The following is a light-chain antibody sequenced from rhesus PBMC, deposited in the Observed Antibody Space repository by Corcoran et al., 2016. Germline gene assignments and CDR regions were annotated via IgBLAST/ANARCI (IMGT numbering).Light chain of an antibody. CDR1: QSVSYY. CDR2: GAS. CDR3: YQHSGGYS. J-gene: IGKJ2*01. Sequence: QIILTQSPATLSLSPGERATLSCRASQSVSYYLAWYQQKPGQAPRLLIYGASNRATGNPDSVSGSGSGTDFTLTSSSLEPEDVGVYHCYQHSGGYSFGQGTEVEIK. V-gene: IGKV3-10*01.